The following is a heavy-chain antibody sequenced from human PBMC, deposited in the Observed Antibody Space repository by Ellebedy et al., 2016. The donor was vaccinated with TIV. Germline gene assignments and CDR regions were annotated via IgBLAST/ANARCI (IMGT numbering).Heavy chain of an antibody. CDR3: VRERMPLPT. CDR1: GFSVSSNY. J-gene: IGHJ5*02. Sequence: PSETLSLTCVASGFSVSSNYMTWVRQAPGKGLEWVSVIYSGNNTHYADSVKGRFTISRDIFKNSVYLQMDRLRAEDTALYYCVRERMPLPTWGQGTLVTVSS. CDR2: IYSGNNT. V-gene: IGHV3-66*01. D-gene: IGHD2-2*01.